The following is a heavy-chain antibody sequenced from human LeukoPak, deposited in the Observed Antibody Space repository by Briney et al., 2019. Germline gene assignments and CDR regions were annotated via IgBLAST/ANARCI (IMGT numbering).Heavy chain of an antibody. Sequence: PSETLSLTCTVSGGSISSSFYYWGWIRQPPGKGLEWIGRIYYSGSPSYNPSLKSRVTFSVDMSNNQFSLKLTSVTAADTAVYYCAGQLVTTGHFDYWGQGTLVTVSS. J-gene: IGHJ4*02. D-gene: IGHD1-1*01. CDR3: AGQLVTTGHFDY. V-gene: IGHV4-39*01. CDR2: IYYSGSP. CDR1: GGSISSSFYY.